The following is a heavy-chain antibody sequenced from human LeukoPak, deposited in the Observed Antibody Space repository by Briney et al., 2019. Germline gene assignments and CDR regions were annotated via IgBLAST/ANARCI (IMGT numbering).Heavy chain of an antibody. CDR1: GVTLSPYG. J-gene: IGHJ5*02. Sequence: GMSLRLSCAASGVTLSPYGMHWVRQAPGKGLEWVAVISYEGGTQHYADSVKVRFIISRDNPRNTLYLQMNILGTEDTAVYYCAKEGTPQVSTWYDLWGQGTQVIVSS. CDR2: ISYEGGTQ. D-gene: IGHD3-10*01. CDR3: AKEGTPQVSTWYDL. V-gene: IGHV3-30*18.